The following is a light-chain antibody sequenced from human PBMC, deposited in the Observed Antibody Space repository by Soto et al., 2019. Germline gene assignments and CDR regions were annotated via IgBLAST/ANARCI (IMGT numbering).Light chain of an antibody. CDR1: SSDIGGYNY. Sequence: QSVLTQPPSASGSPGHSVTISCTGTSSDIGGYNYVSWYQQHPGKAPKLMIYEVNKRPSGVSDRFSGSKSGNTASLTISGLQAEDEADYYCCSYAGSSTLYVFGTGTKVTVL. CDR3: CSYAGSSTLYV. CDR2: EVN. V-gene: IGLV2-8*01. J-gene: IGLJ1*01.